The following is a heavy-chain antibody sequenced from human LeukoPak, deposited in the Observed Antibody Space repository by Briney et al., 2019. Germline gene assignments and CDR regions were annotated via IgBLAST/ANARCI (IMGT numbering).Heavy chain of an antibody. CDR3: ARVRYYYGMDV. Sequence: SETLSLTCAVYXXXXXGXXXSXIXQPXXXXXXWIGEINHSGSTNYNPSLKSRVTISVDTSKNQFSLKLSSVTAADTAVYYCARVRYYYGMDVWGQGTTVTVSS. V-gene: IGHV4-34*01. J-gene: IGHJ6*02. CDR2: INHSGST. CDR1: XXXXXGXX.